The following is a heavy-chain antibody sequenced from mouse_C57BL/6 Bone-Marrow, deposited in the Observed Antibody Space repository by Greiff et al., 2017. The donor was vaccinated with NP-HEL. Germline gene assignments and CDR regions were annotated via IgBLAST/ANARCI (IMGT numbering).Heavy chain of an antibody. Sequence: QVQLKQSGPELVKPGASVKISCKASGYAFSSSWMNWVKQRPGKGLEWIGRIYPGDGDTNYNGKFKGKATLTADKSSSTAYMQLSSLTSEDSAVYFCALITTVVADWYFDVWGTGTTVTVSS. CDR2: IYPGDGDT. J-gene: IGHJ1*03. CDR3: ALITTVVADWYFDV. D-gene: IGHD1-1*01. CDR1: GYAFSSSW. V-gene: IGHV1-82*01.